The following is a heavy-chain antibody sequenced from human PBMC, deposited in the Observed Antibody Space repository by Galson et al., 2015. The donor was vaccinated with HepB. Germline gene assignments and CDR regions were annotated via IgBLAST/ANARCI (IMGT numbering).Heavy chain of an antibody. CDR1: GFTFSTYI. CDR2: ISSSSGYR. Sequence: SLRLSCATSGFTFSTYIMNWVRQAPGKGLEWVSCISSSSGYRHYADSVKGRFTISRDNAKNSLYLQMNSLRAEDTAVYYCAREGYSGYDCGYWGQGTLVTVSS. D-gene: IGHD5-12*01. V-gene: IGHV3-21*01. CDR3: AREGYSGYDCGY. J-gene: IGHJ4*02.